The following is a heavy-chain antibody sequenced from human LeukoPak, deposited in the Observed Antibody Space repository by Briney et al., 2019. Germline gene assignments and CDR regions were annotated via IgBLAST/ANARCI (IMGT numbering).Heavy chain of an antibody. J-gene: IGHJ4*02. CDR3: AREVPVHYYFAY. V-gene: IGHV3-48*01. CDR2: ISTSSGTI. CDR1: GFTFSSYA. D-gene: IGHD2-2*01. Sequence: GGSLRLSCAASGFTFSSYAMNWVRQAPGKGLEWVSYISTSSGTIYYADSVKGRFTISRDNAKKSLYLQMNSLRAEDTAVYYCAREVPVHYYFAYWGQGTLVTVSS.